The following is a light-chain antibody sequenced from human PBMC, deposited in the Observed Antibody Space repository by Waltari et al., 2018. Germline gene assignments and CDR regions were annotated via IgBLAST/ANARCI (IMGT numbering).Light chain of an antibody. CDR3: QQYYSTPPLT. Sequence: DIVMTQSPDSLAVSLGERATIHCKSHPGVLFSATNKNYLAWYQQKPGQPPKLLIYWASTRESGVPYRFSGSGSGTDFTLTISSLQAEDVAVYYCQQYYSTPPLTFGGGTKVEL. V-gene: IGKV4-1*01. J-gene: IGKJ4*01. CDR2: WAS. CDR1: PGVLFSATNKNY.